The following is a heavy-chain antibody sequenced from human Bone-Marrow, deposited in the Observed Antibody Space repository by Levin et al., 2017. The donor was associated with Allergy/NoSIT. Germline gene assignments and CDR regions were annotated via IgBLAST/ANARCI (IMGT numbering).Heavy chain of an antibody. CDR1: GFTFSSYG. CDR3: ARDPYRELHYYDSSGYYSY. V-gene: IGHV3-33*01. J-gene: IGHJ4*02. CDR2: IWYDGSNK. Sequence: SCAASGFTFSSYGMHWVRQAPGKGLEWVAVIWYDGSNKYYADSVKGRFTISRDNSKNTLYLQMNSLRAEDTAVYYCARDPYRELHYYDSSGYYSYWGQGTLVTVSS. D-gene: IGHD3-22*01.